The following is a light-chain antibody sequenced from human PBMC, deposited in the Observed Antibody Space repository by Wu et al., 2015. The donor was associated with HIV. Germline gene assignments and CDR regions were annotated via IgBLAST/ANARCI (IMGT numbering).Light chain of an antibody. CDR3: HQYYSNSWT. CDR1: QSIDTW. J-gene: IGKJ1*01. CDR2: KAS. Sequence: DFQMTQSPSTLSASVGDRVTITCRASQSIDTWLAWYQQKPGKVPKVLIYKASSLESGVPSRFSGSGSGTEFTLTISSLQPDDFATYYCHQYYSNSWTFGQGTKVEIK. V-gene: IGKV1-5*03.